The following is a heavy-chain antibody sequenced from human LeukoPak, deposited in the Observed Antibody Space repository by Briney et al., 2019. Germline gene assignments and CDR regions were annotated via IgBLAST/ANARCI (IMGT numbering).Heavy chain of an antibody. Sequence: KASETLSLTCTVSGGSISSSSYYWGWIRQPPGKGLEWIGSIYYSGSTYYNPSFKSRVTISVDTSKNQFSLKLSSVTAADTAVYYCARHPRDYGSGGYYKNFDYWGQGTLVTVSS. V-gene: IGHV4-39*01. CDR3: ARHPRDYGSGGYYKNFDY. CDR2: IYYSGST. J-gene: IGHJ4*02. CDR1: GGSISSSSYY. D-gene: IGHD3-10*01.